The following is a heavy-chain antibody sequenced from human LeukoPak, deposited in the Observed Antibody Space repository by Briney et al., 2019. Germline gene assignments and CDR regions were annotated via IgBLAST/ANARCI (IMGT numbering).Heavy chain of an antibody. D-gene: IGHD3-16*01. Sequence: AASVRVSCTASGYTFTSYYMHWVRQAPGQGLEWMGWINPNSGDTNYAQKFQGRVTMTSDTAVSTTYMDLSRLRSDDTAVYYCAVGREGNGDSSWGQGTLVTVSS. CDR1: GYTFTSYY. CDR2: INPNSGDT. CDR3: AVGREGNGDSS. J-gene: IGHJ5*02. V-gene: IGHV1-2*02.